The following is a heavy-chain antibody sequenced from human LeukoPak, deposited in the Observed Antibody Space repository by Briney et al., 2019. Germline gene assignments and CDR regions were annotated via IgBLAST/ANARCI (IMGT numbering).Heavy chain of an antibody. D-gene: IGHD2/OR15-2a*01. CDR3: ARETDRLFIRWYTGFYF. CDR2: IYYSGST. J-gene: IGHJ4*02. CDR1: GASISSSY. Sequence: PSETLSPTWPLSGASISSSYWSCIRQPPGKGLEWIGYIYYSGSTNYNPSLKSRVTISVDTSKNQFSLKLSSVTAADTAVYYCARETDRLFIRWYTGFYFWGQGTLVTVSS. V-gene: IGHV4-59*01.